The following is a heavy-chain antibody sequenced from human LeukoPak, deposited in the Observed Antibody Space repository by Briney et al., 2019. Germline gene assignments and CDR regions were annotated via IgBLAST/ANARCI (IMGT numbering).Heavy chain of an antibody. J-gene: IGHJ4*02. CDR2: INPSGGST. V-gene: IGHV1-46*01. CDR3: ARVMGEYCGGDCSPDY. D-gene: IGHD2-21*02. CDR1: EYTFTSYY. Sequence: ASVKVSCKASEYTFTSYYMHWVRQAPGQGLEWMGIINPSGGSTSYAQKFQGRVTMTRDTSTSTVYMELSSLRSEDTAVYYCARVMGEYCGGDCSPDYWGQGTLVTVSS.